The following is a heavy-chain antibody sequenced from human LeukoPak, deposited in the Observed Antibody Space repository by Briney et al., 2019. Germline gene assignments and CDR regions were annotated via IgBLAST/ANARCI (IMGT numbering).Heavy chain of an antibody. J-gene: IGHJ4*02. CDR3: ARPIRTRGVVVPAALDY. CDR2: IYPGDSDT. V-gene: IGHV5-51*01. CDR1: GYSFTSYW. Sequence: KCGESLKISCKGSGYSFTSYWIGWVRQMPGKGLEWMGIIYPGDSDTRYSPSFQGQVTISADKSISTAYLQWSSLKASDTAMYYCARPIRTRGVVVPAALDYWGQGTLVTVSS. D-gene: IGHD2-2*01.